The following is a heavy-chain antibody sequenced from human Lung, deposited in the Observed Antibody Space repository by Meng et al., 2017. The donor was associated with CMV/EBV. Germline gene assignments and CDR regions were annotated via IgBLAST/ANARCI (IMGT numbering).Heavy chain of an antibody. CDR2: TSSDGSRK. V-gene: IGHV3-30*04. J-gene: IGHJ5*02. Sequence: SLKISCAASGFTFRTYVMHWVRQAPGKGLEWVAVTSSDGSRKYYADFVKGRFTISRDNSKNTLYLQLNSLRTEDTAVYYCARDQKEEGDNWFEPWGPGTXVNVAS. CDR3: ARDQKEEGDNWFEP. CDR1: GFTFRTYV.